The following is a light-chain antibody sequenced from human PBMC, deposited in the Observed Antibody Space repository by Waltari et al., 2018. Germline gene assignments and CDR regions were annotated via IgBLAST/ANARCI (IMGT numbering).Light chain of an antibody. Sequence: DIVLTQSPGTLSLSPGERATLSCTASHSVRRAYIAWYQQKPGQAPLLLIYGASDRSPCIRDRFSGSGSGTEFTLTITRLEPEDFAVYYCQQYGSSPLTFGPGTKVDIK. V-gene: IGKV3-20*01. CDR2: GAS. J-gene: IGKJ3*01. CDR1: HSVRRAY. CDR3: QQYGSSPLT.